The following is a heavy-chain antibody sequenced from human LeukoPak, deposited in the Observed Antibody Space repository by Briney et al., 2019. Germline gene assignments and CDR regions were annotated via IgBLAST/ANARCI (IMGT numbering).Heavy chain of an antibody. J-gene: IGHJ4*02. D-gene: IGHD4-23*01. CDR3: ANSPTQCRFGNCHAYFYFDF. CDR1: GYTFNNYG. Sequence: ASVKVSCKASGYTFNNYGISWVRQAPGQGLEWMGWINAYNGNTNYAQKLQGRVTMTTDTSTSTAYMELRSLRSDDTAVYYCANSPTQCRFGNCHAYFYFDFWGPGTVVAVSS. V-gene: IGHV1-18*01. CDR2: INAYNGNT.